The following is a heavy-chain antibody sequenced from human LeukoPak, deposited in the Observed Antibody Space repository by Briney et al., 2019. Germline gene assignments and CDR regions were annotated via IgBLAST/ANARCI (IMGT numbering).Heavy chain of an antibody. CDR1: GGSISSGDYY. CDR3: ARYCSSTSCYPQYYFDY. CDR2: IYYSGST. D-gene: IGHD2-2*01. V-gene: IGHV4-30-4*01. Sequence: KASQTLSLTCTVSGGSISSGDYYWSWIRQPPGKGLEWIGSIYYSGSTYYNPSLKSRVTISVDTSKNQFSLKLSSVTAADTAVYYCARYCSSTSCYPQYYFDYWGQGTLVTVSS. J-gene: IGHJ4*02.